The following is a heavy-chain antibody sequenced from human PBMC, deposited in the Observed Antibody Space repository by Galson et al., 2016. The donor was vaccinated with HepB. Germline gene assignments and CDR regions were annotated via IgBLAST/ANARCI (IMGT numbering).Heavy chain of an antibody. CDR2: IDRSTSAV. Sequence: SLRLSCAVSGFTFSRYSMSWVRQAPGKGLEWLSYIDRSTSAVYYADSVRGRFTIFRDNAKNSLYLQMNSLRAEDTAVYYCARDGGNAPIDNWGQGTLVTVSS. CDR1: GFTFSRYS. CDR3: ARDGGNAPIDN. D-gene: IGHD4-23*01. V-gene: IGHV3-48*04. J-gene: IGHJ4*01.